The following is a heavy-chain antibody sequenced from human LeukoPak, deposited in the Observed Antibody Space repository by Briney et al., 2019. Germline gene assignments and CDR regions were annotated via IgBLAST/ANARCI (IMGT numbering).Heavy chain of an antibody. CDR1: GGSFSNYY. J-gene: IGHJ6*02. D-gene: IGHD1-14*01. CDR3: ARQPPQYYGMDV. V-gene: IGHV4-4*07. CDR2: IYTSGST. Sequence: SETLSLTCTVSGGSFSNYYWSWIRQPAGEGLEWIGRIYTSGSTNYNPSVKSRVTMSVDTSNNQFSLKLTSVTAADTAVYYCARQPPQYYGMDVWGQGTTVTVSS.